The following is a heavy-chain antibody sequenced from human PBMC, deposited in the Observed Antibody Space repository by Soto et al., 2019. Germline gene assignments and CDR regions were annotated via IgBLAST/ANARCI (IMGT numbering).Heavy chain of an antibody. J-gene: IGHJ3*02. CDR2: FDPEDGET. V-gene: IGHV1-24*01. CDR1: GYTLTELS. Sequence: QVQLVQYGAEVKKPGASVKVSCKVSGYTLTELSMHWVRQAPGKGLEWMGGFDPEDGETIYAQKFQGRVTMTEDTSTDTAYMELSSLRSEDTAVYYCATGYRVTRAEESAFDIWGQGTMVTVSS. CDR3: ATGYRVTRAEESAFDI. D-gene: IGHD1-26*01.